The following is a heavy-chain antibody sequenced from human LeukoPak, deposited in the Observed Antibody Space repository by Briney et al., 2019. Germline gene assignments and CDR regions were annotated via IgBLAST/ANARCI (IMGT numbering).Heavy chain of an antibody. D-gene: IGHD5-12*01. Sequence: GGSLRLSCAASGFTVSSNYMNWVRQAPGKGLEWVSVIYDGGNIYYADSVKGRFTISRDNAKNSLYLQMNSLRDEDTAVYYCAREIEWLRILDYWGQGTLVTVSS. CDR1: GFTVSSNY. CDR2: IYDGGNI. J-gene: IGHJ4*02. CDR3: AREIEWLRILDY. V-gene: IGHV3-53*01.